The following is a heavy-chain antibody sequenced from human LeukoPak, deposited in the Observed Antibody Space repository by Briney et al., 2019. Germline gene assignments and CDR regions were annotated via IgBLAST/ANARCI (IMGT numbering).Heavy chain of an antibody. CDR2: INHSGST. V-gene: IGHV4-34*01. CDR3: ASSLDYDFWRGYFSPHPPKNFDY. J-gene: IGHJ4*02. D-gene: IGHD3-3*01. CDR1: GGSFSGYY. Sequence: SETLSLTCAVYGGSFSGYYWSWIRQPPGKGLEWIGEINHSGSTNYNPSLKSRVTILVDTSKNQFSLKLSSVTAADTAVYYCASSLDYDFWRGYFSPHPPKNFDYWGQGTLVTVSS.